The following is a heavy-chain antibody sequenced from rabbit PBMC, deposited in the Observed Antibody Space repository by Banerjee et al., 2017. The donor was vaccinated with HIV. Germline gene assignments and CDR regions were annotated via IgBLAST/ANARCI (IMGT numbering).Heavy chain of an antibody. CDR1: GFSFSSSYG. D-gene: IGHD6-1*01. CDR2: IYNDDGST. Sequence: QSLEESGGDLVKPEGSLTLTCTASGFSFSSSYGMCWVRQAPGKGLEWIACIYNDDGSTYYASWVNGRFTISKTSSTTVTLQMTSLTAADTATYFCARNTYGYAGYGNAFNLWGPGTLVTVS. CDR3: ARNTYGYAGYGNAFNL. J-gene: IGHJ4*01. V-gene: IGHV1S40*01.